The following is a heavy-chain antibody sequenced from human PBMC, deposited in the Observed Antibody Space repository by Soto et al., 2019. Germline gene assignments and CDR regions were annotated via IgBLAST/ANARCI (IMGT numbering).Heavy chain of an antibody. CDR1: GGSISIYY. D-gene: IGHD1-1*01. CDR2: IYSSGRA. V-gene: IGHV4-59*01. J-gene: IGHJ4*02. CDR3: ARVLSGFMEHPFDY. Sequence: QVQLQESGPGLVKPSETLSLTCTVSGGSISIYYWSWIRQPPGKGLEWVGYIYSSGRANYNPSLKSRITMAVDTSKNQFSLNLNSVTAADTAVYYCARVLSGFMEHPFDYWGQGTLVTVSS.